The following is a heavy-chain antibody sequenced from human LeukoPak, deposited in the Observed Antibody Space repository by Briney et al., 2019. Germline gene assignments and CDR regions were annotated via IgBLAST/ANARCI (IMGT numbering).Heavy chain of an antibody. V-gene: IGHV4-59*12. D-gene: IGHD4-17*01. CDR1: GGSISSYY. J-gene: IGHJ4*02. CDR3: ARSDYGDYYFDY. Sequence: SGTLSLTCTVSGGSISSYYWSWIRQPPGKGLEWIGYIYYSGTTNYNPSLKSRVTISVDPSKNQFSLKLSSVTAADTAVYYCARSDYGDYYFDYWGQGTLVTVSS. CDR2: IYYSGTT.